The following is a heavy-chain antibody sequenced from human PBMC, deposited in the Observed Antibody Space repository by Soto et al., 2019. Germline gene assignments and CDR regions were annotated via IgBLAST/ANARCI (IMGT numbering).Heavy chain of an antibody. CDR2: ISDSGNII. D-gene: IGHD3-9*01. Sequence: GGSLRLSCAASGFICSSFEMTWVRQAPGKGLEWLSYISDSGNIIYYADSVKGRFFISRDNSRNTLYLQMNSLRTEDTAVYFCGKSASELHSFDWLLSDSWGQGTLVTVSS. V-gene: IGHV3-48*03. CDR1: GFICSSFE. CDR3: GKSASELHSFDWLLSDS. J-gene: IGHJ4*02.